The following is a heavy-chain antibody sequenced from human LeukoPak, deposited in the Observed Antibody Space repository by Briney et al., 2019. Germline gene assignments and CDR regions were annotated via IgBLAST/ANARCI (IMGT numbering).Heavy chain of an antibody. D-gene: IGHD3-10*01. V-gene: IGHV3-33*01. Sequence: HAGGSLRLSCAASGVTFSSYGMHWVRQAPGKGLEWVAVIWYDGSNKYYADSVKGRFTISRDNSKSTLFLQMNSLRAEDTALYYCARDRGHGSGSSNWFDPWGQGTLVTVPS. J-gene: IGHJ5*02. CDR2: IWYDGSNK. CDR3: ARDRGHGSGSSNWFDP. CDR1: GVTFSSYG.